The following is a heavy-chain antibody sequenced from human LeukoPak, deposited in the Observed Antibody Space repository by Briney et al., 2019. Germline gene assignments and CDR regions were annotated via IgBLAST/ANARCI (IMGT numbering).Heavy chain of an antibody. J-gene: IGHJ6*02. Sequence: GGSLRLSCATSGFTFDDYAMHWVRQAPGKGLEWVSLISGDGGSTYYADSVKGGFTISRDNSKNSLYLQMNSLRTEDTALYYCAKESGYCSGGKCYYYGMDVWGQGTTVTVSS. CDR1: GFTFDDYA. CDR2: ISGDGGST. V-gene: IGHV3-43*02. CDR3: AKESGYCSGGKCYYYGMDV. D-gene: IGHD2-15*01.